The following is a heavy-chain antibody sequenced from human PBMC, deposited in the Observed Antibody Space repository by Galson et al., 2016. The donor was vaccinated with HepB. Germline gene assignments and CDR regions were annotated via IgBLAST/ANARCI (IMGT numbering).Heavy chain of an antibody. CDR2: IIPILGIA. CDR1: GGTFSSYA. V-gene: IGHV1-69*10. J-gene: IGHJ5*02. CDR3: ARQKTSYDSSGYYLNWFDP. Sequence: SVKVSCKASGGTFSSYAISWVRQAPGQGLEWMGGIIPILGIANYAQKFQGRVTITADKSTSTAYMELSSLRSEDTAVYYCARQKTSYDSSGYYLNWFDPWGQGTLVTASS. D-gene: IGHD3-22*01.